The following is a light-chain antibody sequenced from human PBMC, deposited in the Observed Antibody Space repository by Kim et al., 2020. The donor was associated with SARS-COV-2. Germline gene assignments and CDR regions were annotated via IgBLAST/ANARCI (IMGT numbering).Light chain of an antibody. V-gene: IGKV1-8*01. J-gene: IGKJ2*01. CDR1: QGISSY. CDR3: QQYYSYPYT. CDR2: AAS. Sequence: ASRGDRVTITCRASQGISSYLAWYQQKPGKAPKRLIYAASTLQSGVPSRFSGSGSGTDFTLTISCLQSEDFATYYCQQYYSYPYTFGQGTKLEI.